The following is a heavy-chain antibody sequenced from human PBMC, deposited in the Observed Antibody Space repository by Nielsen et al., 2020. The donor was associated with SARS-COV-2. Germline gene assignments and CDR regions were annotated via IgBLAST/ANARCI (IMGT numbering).Heavy chain of an antibody. Sequence: ASVKVSCKASGYTFTSYDINWVRQATGQGLEWMGWMNPNSGNTGYAQKFQGRVTMTRNTSISTAYMELSSLRSEDTAVYYCARELGDCSSTSCPHHYWGQGTLVTVSS. J-gene: IGHJ4*02. V-gene: IGHV1-8*01. CDR2: MNPNSGNT. CDR3: ARELGDCSSTSCPHHY. CDR1: GYTFTSYD. D-gene: IGHD2-2*01.